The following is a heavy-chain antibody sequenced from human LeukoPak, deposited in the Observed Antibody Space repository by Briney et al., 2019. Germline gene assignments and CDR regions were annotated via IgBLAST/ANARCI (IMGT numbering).Heavy chain of an antibody. CDR3: AKRRHDYGDYYYMDV. J-gene: IGHJ6*03. Sequence: GGSLRLSCAASGFTFSSYGMYWVRQAPGKGLEWVAFIRYGGSNKYYADSVKGRFTVSRDNPKNTLYLQMNSLRADDTAVYYCAKRRHDYGDYYYMDVWGKGTTVTVSS. CDR2: IRYGGSNK. D-gene: IGHD4-17*01. V-gene: IGHV3-30*02. CDR1: GFTFSSYG.